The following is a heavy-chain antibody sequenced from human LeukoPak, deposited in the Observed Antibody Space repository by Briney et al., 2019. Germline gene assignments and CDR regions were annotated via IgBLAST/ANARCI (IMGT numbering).Heavy chain of an antibody. CDR2: IWYDGSNK. V-gene: IGHV3-33*03. CDR3: TIAVAGKAY. D-gene: IGHD6-19*01. CDR1: GFTFSSYG. J-gene: IGHJ4*02. Sequence: GGSLRLSCAASGFTFSSYGMHWVRQAPGKGLEWVAVIWYDGSNKYYADSVKGRFTISRDNAKNSLYLQMNSLRAEDTAVYYCTIAVAGKAYWGQGTLVTVSS.